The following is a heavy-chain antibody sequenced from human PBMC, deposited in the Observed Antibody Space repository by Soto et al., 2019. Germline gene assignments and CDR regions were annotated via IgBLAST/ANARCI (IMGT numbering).Heavy chain of an antibody. Sequence: EVHLAESGGGLVQPGGSLRLSCAASGFTFSGSWMHWDRQAPGKGLVWVSRINGDGSGTSYADFVKGRFTISRDDAKNTLFLQMNGLRAEDTAVYYCARGIFGSGTANDYWGQGTQVTVSS. CDR3: ARGIFGSGTANDY. CDR1: GFTFSGSW. CDR2: INGDGSGT. J-gene: IGHJ4*02. V-gene: IGHV3-74*01. D-gene: IGHD3-10*01.